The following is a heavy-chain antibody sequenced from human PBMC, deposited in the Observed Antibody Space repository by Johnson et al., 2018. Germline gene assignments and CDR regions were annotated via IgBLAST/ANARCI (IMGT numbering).Heavy chain of an antibody. V-gene: IGHV3-49*03. Sequence: VQLVESGGGLVQPGRSLRLSCTASGFNFGDYAMTWFRQAPGKGLEWVGIIRRIAYGGTTEYAASAKGRFTISRDDSKSIAYLQMNSLKTEDTAVYYCSRVVVAALYMDVWGKGTTVTVS. J-gene: IGHJ6*03. CDR1: GFNFGDYA. CDR3: SRVVVAALYMDV. D-gene: IGHD2-15*01. CDR2: IRRIAYGGTT.